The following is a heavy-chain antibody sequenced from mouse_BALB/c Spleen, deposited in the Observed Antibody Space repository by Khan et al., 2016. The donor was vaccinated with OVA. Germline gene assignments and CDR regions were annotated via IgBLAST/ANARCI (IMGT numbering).Heavy chain of an antibody. V-gene: IGHV1S41*01. CDR3: ARSNYYGSGLYAMDY. D-gene: IGHD1-1*01. CDR1: GYTFTSYW. CDR2: IAPGCGST. J-gene: IGHJ4*01. Sequence: LVMLGAAVTLSCTASGYTFTSYWINWIKQRPGQGLEWIGRIAPGCGSTSYSDMFQCTATLTLDASSSSAYIQLSSLSSEDSAVYFCARSNYYGSGLYAMDYWVQGTSVTVSS.